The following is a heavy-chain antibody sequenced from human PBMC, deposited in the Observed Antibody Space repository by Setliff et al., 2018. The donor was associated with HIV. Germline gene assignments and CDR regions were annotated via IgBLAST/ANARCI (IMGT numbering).Heavy chain of an antibody. CDR1: GFTSTSSA. D-gene: IGHD3-16*02. CDR3: AAVSYDYVWGSYRALSEDC. CDR2: IVVGSGNT. V-gene: IGHV1-58*01. Sequence: SVKVSCKASGFTSTSSAVQWVRQARGQRLEWIGWIVVGSGNTNYAQKFQERVTITRDMSTSTAYMELSSLRSEDTAVYYCAAVSYDYVWGSYRALSEDCWGQGTLVTVSS. J-gene: IGHJ4*02.